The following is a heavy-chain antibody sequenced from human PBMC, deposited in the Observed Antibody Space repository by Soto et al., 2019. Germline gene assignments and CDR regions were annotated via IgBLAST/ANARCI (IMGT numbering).Heavy chain of an antibody. CDR3: SRARSGAIGFSKKRSYYFDY. CDR1: GGSISSHY. Sequence: SETLSLTCTVSGGSISSHYWNWIRQPPGKGLEWIGNIHYSGNTNYNPSLKSRVTISVDTSKNQFSLKLSSVTAADTAVYYCSRARSGAIGFSKKRSYYFDYWGQGTLVTVSS. D-gene: IGHD1-26*01. V-gene: IGHV4-59*11. J-gene: IGHJ4*02. CDR2: IHYSGNT.